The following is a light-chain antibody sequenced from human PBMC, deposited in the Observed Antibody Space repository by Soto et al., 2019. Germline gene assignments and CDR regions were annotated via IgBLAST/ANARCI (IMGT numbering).Light chain of an antibody. CDR2: KVS. J-gene: IGKJ5*01. Sequence: EVAVTQSTLSLPVTLGQPASISCRSNQSLVHSDGIAYFSWFQQRPGRSPRRLIYKVSNRDSGVQARFSGSGSGTDFALKIRRVEAEDVGVYYCMQGTHWPITFGQGTRLEI. CDR1: QSLVHSDGIAY. CDR3: MQGTHWPIT. V-gene: IGKV2-30*02.